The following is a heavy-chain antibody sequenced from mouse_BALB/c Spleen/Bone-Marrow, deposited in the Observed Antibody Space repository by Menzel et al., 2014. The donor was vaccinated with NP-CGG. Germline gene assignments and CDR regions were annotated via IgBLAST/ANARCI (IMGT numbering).Heavy chain of an antibody. CDR2: IHPNSGNT. CDR3: AREKIYGNYLWYFDV. V-gene: IGHV1S130*01. D-gene: IGHD2-1*01. J-gene: IGHJ1*01. CDR1: GYTFTSSW. Sequence: VQVVKSGSVLVRPGASVKLSCKASGYTFTSSWMHWAKQRPGQGLEWIGEIHPNSGNTNYNEKFKGKATLTVDTSSSTAYVDLSSLTSEDSAVYYCAREKIYGNYLWYFDVWGAGTTVTVSS.